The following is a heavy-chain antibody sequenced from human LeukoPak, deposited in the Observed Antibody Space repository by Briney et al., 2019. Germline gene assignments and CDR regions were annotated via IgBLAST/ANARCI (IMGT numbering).Heavy chain of an antibody. CDR2: ISHDGTNK. J-gene: IGHJ4*02. CDR1: GLTFSTYG. CDR3: AETGPTDF. Sequence: GGSLRLSCAASGLTFSTYGMHGVRQAPGKGLEWVAAISHDGTNKHYADSVKGRFTISRDNSKNTLYLQMNSLRAEDTALYYCAETGPTDFWGQGTLVTVSS. D-gene: IGHD3-9*01. V-gene: IGHV3-30*03.